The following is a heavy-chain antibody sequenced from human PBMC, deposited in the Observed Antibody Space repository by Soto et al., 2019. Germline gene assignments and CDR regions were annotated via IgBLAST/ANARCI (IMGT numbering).Heavy chain of an antibody. V-gene: IGHV4-34*01. CDR1: GGSLNIYH. CDR2: INDRGNT. Sequence: PSETLSLTCAVYGGSLNIYHWTWIRQSPGKGLEWIGEINDRGNTKYNPSLKSRVTISVDTSKTQFSLKLTSVTAADTAVYFCASGYSYGTDYYYGMDVWGQGTTVTVSS. D-gene: IGHD5-18*01. J-gene: IGHJ6*02. CDR3: ASGYSYGTDYYYGMDV.